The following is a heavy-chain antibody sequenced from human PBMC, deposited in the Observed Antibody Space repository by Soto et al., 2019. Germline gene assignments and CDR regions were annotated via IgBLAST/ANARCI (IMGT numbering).Heavy chain of an antibody. Sequence: GGSLRLSCAASGFTFSSYSMNWVRQAPGKGLEWVSYISSSSSTIYYADSVKGRFTISRDNAKNSLYLQMNSLRDEDTAVYYCARDVWFGELTYYYYGMDVWGQGTTVTVSS. CDR2: ISSSSSTI. CDR3: ARDVWFGELTYYYYGMDV. CDR1: GFTFSSYS. J-gene: IGHJ6*02. V-gene: IGHV3-48*02. D-gene: IGHD3-10*01.